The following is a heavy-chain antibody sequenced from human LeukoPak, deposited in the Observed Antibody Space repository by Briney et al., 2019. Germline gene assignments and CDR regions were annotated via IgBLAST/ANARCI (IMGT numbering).Heavy chain of an antibody. CDR3: AKKDYSNYAFDY. CDR2: ISGSGGST. D-gene: IGHD4-11*01. CDR1: GFTFSSYA. J-gene: IGHJ4*02. Sequence: GGSLRLSCAASGFTFSSYATSWVRQAPGKGLEWVSAISGSGGSTNYADSVKGRFTISRDNSKNTLYLQMNSLRAEDTAVYYCAKKDYSNYAFDYWGQGTLVTVSS. V-gene: IGHV3-23*01.